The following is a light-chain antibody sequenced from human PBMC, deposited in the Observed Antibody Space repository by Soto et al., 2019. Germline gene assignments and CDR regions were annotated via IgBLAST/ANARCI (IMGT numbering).Light chain of an antibody. CDR3: MHATPSSWT. Sequence: DIVMTQTPLSSPVTLGQAASISCRSSQTLVHNDGNTYLSWFQQRPGQPPRLLIYKVSDRFSGAADRFSGSGAGNDFTLTISRVEAEDVGVYYCMHATPSSWTCGQGTKVEI. CDR2: KVS. V-gene: IGKV2-24*01. CDR1: QTLVHNDGNTY. J-gene: IGKJ1*01.